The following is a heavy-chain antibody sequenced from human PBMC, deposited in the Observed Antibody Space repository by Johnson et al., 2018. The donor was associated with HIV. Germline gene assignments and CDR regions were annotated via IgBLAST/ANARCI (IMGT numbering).Heavy chain of an antibody. CDR3: VRDGWGSRGWDDAFDI. CDR1: GFTFDDYG. V-gene: IGHV3-20*04. Sequence: VQLVESGGGVVRPGGSLRLSCAASGFTFDDYGMSWVRQAPGKGLEWVSGINWNGGSTGYADSVKGRFTISRDNAKNSLYLQMNSLRAEDTAVYYCVRDGWGSRGWDDAFDIWGQGMMVTVSA. CDR2: INWNGGST. J-gene: IGHJ3*02. D-gene: IGHD6-19*01.